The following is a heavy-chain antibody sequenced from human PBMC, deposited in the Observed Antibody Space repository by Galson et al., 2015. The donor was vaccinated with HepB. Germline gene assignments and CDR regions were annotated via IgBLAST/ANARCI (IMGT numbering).Heavy chain of an antibody. CDR2: IYYSGST. V-gene: IGHV4-39*01. CDR1: GGSISSSSYY. Sequence: ETRSLTGTVSGGSISSSSYYWGWIRQPPGKGLEWIGSIYYSGSTYYNPSLKSRVTIAVDKSKNQFSLKLSSVTAADTAVYYCARHRRGEYSSGWYSLRAYYFDYWGQGTLVTVSS. CDR3: ARHRRGEYSSGWYSLRAYYFDY. J-gene: IGHJ4*02. D-gene: IGHD6-19*01.